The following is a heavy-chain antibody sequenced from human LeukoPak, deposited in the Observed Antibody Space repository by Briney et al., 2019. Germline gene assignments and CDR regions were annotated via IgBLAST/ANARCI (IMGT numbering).Heavy chain of an antibody. V-gene: IGHV1-69*05. Sequence: ASVKVSCKASGGTFSSYAISWVRQAPGQGLEWMGGIIPSFGTANYAQKFQGRVTITTDESTSTAYMELSSLRSEDTAVYYCASGVVPAARGVWFGELSLFDYWGQGTLVTVSS. D-gene: IGHD3-10*01. J-gene: IGHJ4*02. CDR1: GGTFSSYA. CDR3: ASGVVPAARGVWFGELSLFDY. CDR2: IIPSFGTA.